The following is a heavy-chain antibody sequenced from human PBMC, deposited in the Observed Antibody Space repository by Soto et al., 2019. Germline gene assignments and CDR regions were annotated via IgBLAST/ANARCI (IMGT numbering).Heavy chain of an antibody. J-gene: IGHJ2*01. CDR1: GDSINSGVFY. CDR2: ISYSGAT. CDR3: ARSRATRIHMILVAPWYFDL. V-gene: IGHV4-31*03. Sequence: QVQLEESGPGLVKPSQTLSLTCTVSGDSINSGVFYWTWIRQHPAKGLEWIGYISYSGATDYIPSLTSRPTISLDTSKNQFSLNLTSVTAADTAVYFCARSRATRIHMILVAPWYFDLWGRGTLVAVSS. D-gene: IGHD3-22*01.